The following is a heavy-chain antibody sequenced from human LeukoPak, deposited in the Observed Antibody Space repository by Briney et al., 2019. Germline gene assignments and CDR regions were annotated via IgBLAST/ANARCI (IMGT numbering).Heavy chain of an antibody. Sequence: GRSLRLSCTASGFTFGVYGVNWVRQAAGKGREWVGFIRRKAHDDTPQYAAAVQGRFTISRDDSKSAAYLQMNSLKTEDTGVYYCVRAGGYDNWFDSWGQGTLVTVSS. CDR3: VRAGGYDNWFDS. CDR1: GFTFGVYG. V-gene: IGHV3-49*04. CDR2: IRRKAHDDTP. J-gene: IGHJ5*01. D-gene: IGHD5-12*01.